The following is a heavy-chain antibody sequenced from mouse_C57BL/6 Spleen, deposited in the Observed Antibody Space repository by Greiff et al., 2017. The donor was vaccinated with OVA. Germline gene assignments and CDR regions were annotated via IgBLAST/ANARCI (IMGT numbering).Heavy chain of an antibody. V-gene: IGHV1-22*01. Sequence: VQLQQSGPELVKPGASVKMSCKASGYTFTDYNMHWVKQSHGKSLEWIGYINPNNGGTSYNQKFKGKATLTVNKSSSTAYMELRSLTSEDSAVYYCARTYDYDGRFDVWGTGTTVTVSS. J-gene: IGHJ1*03. CDR3: ARTYDYDGRFDV. D-gene: IGHD2-4*01. CDR2: INPNNGGT. CDR1: GYTFTDYN.